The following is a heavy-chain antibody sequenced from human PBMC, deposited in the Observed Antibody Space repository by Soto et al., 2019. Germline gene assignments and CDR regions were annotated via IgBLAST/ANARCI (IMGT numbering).Heavy chain of an antibody. CDR1: GGTFSSYA. CDR3: ARESHGGGSIVLVPAAIDAFHI. CDR2: IIPIFGTA. D-gene: IGHD2-2*02. V-gene: IGHV1-69*12. J-gene: IGHJ3*02. Sequence: QVQLVQSGAEVKKPGSSVKVSCKASGGTFSSYAISWVRQAPGQGLEWMGGIIPIFGTANYAQKFQGRVTITADESTSTAYMELSSLRSEDTAVYYCARESHGGGSIVLVPAAIDAFHIWGQGTMVTVSS.